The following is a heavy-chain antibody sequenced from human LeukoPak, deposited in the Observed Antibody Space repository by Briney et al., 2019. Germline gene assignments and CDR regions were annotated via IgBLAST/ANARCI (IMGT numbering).Heavy chain of an antibody. CDR2: INHSGST. V-gene: IGHV4-39*07. J-gene: IGHJ6*03. CDR1: GGSISSSSYY. D-gene: IGHD2-15*01. CDR3: ASLPWWKRYNYYYYMDV. Sequence: PSETLSLTCTVSGGSISSSSYYWGWIRQPPGKGLEWIGEINHSGSTNYNPSLKSRVTISVDTSKNQFSLKLSSVTAADTAVYYCASLPWWKRYNYYYYMDVWGKGTTVTVSS.